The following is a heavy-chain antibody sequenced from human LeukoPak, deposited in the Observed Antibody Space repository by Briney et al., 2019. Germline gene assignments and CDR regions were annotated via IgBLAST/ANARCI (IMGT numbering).Heavy chain of an antibody. CDR2: IYYSGST. V-gene: IGHV4-59*12. J-gene: IGHJ4*02. Sequence: KSSETLSLTCTVSGGSISSYYWSWIRQPPGKGLEWIGYIYYSGSTYYNPSLKSRVTISVDTSKNQFSLKLSSVTAADTAVYYCARYFAAAGKKFDYWGQGTLVTVSS. CDR1: GGSISSYY. CDR3: ARYFAAAGKKFDY. D-gene: IGHD6-13*01.